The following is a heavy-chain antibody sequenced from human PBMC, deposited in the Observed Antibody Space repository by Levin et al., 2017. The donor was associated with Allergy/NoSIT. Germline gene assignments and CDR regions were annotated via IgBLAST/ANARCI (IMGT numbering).Heavy chain of an antibody. J-gene: IGHJ4*02. CDR1: GGTFSSYA. V-gene: IGHV1-69*01. D-gene: IGHD6-13*01. Sequence: KISCKASGGTFSSYAISWVRQAPGQGLEWMGGIIPIFGTANYAQKFQGRVTITADESTSTAYMELSSLRSEDTAVYYCARDRVGYSSSGYAYWGQGTLVTVSS. CDR3: ARDRVGYSSSGYAY. CDR2: IIPIFGTA.